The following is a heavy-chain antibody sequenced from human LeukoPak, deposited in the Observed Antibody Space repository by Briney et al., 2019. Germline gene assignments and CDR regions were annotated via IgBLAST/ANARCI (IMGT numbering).Heavy chain of an antibody. CDR2: IKSDGST. CDR1: GFTFSSYW. Sequence: GGSLRLSCAGSGFTFSSYWMHWVRQTPGKGLVWVSRIKSDGSTIYADSVKGRFTISRDNAKNSLYLQMNSLRAEDTAVYYCARDRLVLGDAFDIWGQGTMVTVSS. CDR3: ARDRLVLGDAFDI. J-gene: IGHJ3*02. D-gene: IGHD6-6*01. V-gene: IGHV3-74*01.